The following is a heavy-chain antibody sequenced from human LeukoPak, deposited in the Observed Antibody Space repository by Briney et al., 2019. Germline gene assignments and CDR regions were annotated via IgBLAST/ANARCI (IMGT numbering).Heavy chain of an antibody. V-gene: IGHV3-7*01. CDR2: IKEDGSEK. J-gene: IGHJ4*02. D-gene: IGHD3-10*01. CDR1: GFTFSNYW. Sequence: PGGSLRLSCAASGFTFSNYWMSWVRQARGKGLEWVANIKEDGSEKYYVDSVKGRFTISRDNAKNSLYLQMNSLRAEDTAVYYCARTIRGYWGQGTLVTVSS. CDR3: ARTIRGY.